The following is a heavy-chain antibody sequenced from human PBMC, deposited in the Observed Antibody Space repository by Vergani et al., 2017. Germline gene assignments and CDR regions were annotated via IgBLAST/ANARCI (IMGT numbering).Heavy chain of an antibody. CDR3: ARGITMIVVVTSEGSWFDP. Sequence: QVQLQESGPGLVKPSETLTLTCDVSGGSISSGDYYWSWIRQPPGKGLEWIGYIYYSGSTYYNPSLKSRVTISVDTSKNQFSLKLSSVTAADTAVYYCARGITMIVVVTSEGSWFDPWGQGTLVTVSS. V-gene: IGHV4-30-4*01. D-gene: IGHD3-22*01. CDR1: GGSISSGDYY. CDR2: IYYSGST. J-gene: IGHJ5*02.